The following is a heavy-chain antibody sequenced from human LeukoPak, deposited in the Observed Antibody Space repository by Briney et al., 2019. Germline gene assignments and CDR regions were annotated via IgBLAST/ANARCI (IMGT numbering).Heavy chain of an antibody. J-gene: IGHJ4*02. CDR2: INPNSGGT. CDR3: ARVPVFRYSYGYSPTFDY. D-gene: IGHD5-18*01. Sequence: GASVKVSCKASGYTFTGYYMHWVRQAPGQGLEWMGRINPNSGGTNYAQKFQGRVTMTRDTSISTAYMELSRLRSDDTAVYYCARVPVFRYSYGYSPTFDYWGQGTLVTVSS. CDR1: GYTFTGYY. V-gene: IGHV1-2*06.